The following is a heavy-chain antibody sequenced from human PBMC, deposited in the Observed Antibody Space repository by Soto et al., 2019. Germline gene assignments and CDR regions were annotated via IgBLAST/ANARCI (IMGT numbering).Heavy chain of an antibody. CDR2: VVPILGTP. J-gene: IGHJ6*02. CDR3: VRNGTKVPSRSGMDV. V-gene: IGHV1-69*01. Sequence: QVQLVQSGAEVKEPGSSVKVSCEASGGSFETFIMNWVRQTPGRGLEWMGGVVPILGTPTYAERFKGKVKVSATRSAGTTHMEVTSLRCENSGIYYCVRNGTKVPSRSGMDVWGQGTTVIVSS. D-gene: IGHD3-10*01. CDR1: GGSFETFI.